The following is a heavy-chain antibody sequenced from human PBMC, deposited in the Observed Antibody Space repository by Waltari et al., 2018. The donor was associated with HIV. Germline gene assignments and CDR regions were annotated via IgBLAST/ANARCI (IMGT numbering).Heavy chain of an antibody. CDR3: ARGRPPGMLTLDSEWWTGWYFDL. CDR2: INRGGRT. D-gene: IGHD2-8*01. V-gene: IGHV4-34*01. Sequence: QVQLQQLAARLLKPSETLSLTCGFSGGPFRDYYLSWIRPSPGKGLEWIGEINRGGRTNYNPSLKSRPTISADTSKNEFSLRLKSMTVADTAIYFCARGRPPGMLTLDSEWWTGWYFDLWGRGTLITVSS. J-gene: IGHJ2*01. CDR1: GGPFRDYY.